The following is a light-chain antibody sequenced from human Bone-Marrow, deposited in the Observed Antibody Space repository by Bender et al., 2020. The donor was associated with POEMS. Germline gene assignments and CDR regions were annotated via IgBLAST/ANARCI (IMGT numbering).Light chain of an antibody. V-gene: IGLV2-8*01. CDR2: EVT. CDR3: YSYTSSNTYV. Sequence: QSALTQSPSASGSPGQSVAISCIGTSSDVGAYDFVSWYQQHPGKVPKLLIYEVTKRPSGVPDRFSGSKSGNTASLTVSGLQAEDEADYYCYSYTSSNTYVFGTGTQVTVL. CDR1: SSDVGAYDF. J-gene: IGLJ1*01.